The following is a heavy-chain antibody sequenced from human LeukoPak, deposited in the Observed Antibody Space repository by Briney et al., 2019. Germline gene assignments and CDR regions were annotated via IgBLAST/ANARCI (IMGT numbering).Heavy chain of an antibody. Sequence: ASVTVSCKVSGYTLTELSMHWVRQAPGKGLEWMGGFDPEDGETIYAQKFQGRVTMTEDTSTDTAYMELSSLRSEDTAVYYCANLNCSSTSCYRFDPWGQGTLVTVSS. D-gene: IGHD2-2*01. CDR3: ANLNCSSTSCYRFDP. V-gene: IGHV1-24*01. J-gene: IGHJ5*02. CDR2: FDPEDGET. CDR1: GYTLTELS.